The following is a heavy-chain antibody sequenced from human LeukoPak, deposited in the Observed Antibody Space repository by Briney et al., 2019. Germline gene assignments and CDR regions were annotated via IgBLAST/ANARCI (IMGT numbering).Heavy chain of an antibody. Sequence: PGGSLRLSCAASGFTFSRYWMSWVRQAPGKGLEWVANIKRDGSEKYYVDSVKGRFTISRDNAKNSLYLQMNSLRAEDTAVYYCARVGYSFSSVDYWGQGTLVTVSS. CDR3: ARVGYSFSSVDY. CDR1: GFTFSRYW. CDR2: IKRDGSEK. D-gene: IGHD6-6*01. J-gene: IGHJ4*02. V-gene: IGHV3-7*01.